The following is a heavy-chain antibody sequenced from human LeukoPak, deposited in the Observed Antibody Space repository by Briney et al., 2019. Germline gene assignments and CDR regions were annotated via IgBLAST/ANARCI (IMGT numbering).Heavy chain of an antibody. V-gene: IGHV1-18*01. D-gene: IGHD5-18*01. CDR3: VRGKNVDTAMVSDF. CDR1: GYTFTNYA. CDR2: ISAYNGNI. J-gene: IGHJ4*02. Sequence: GASVKVSCKASGYTFTNYAFSWVRQAPGQGLEWMGWISAYNGNINYAQKLQGRVTMTTDTSTTTAHMELRSRTSDDTAVYYCVRGKNVDTAMVSDFWGQGTLVIVAS.